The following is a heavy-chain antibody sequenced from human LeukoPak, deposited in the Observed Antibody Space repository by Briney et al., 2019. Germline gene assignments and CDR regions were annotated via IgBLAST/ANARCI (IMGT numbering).Heavy chain of an antibody. CDR2: IYYSGST. D-gene: IGHD6-13*01. Sequence: PSETLSLTCTVSGGSINNYYWSWIRQPPGKGLEWIGYIYYSGSTNYNPSLKSRVTISVDTSKNQFSLKLSSVTAADTAVYYCARLIAAGNWFDPWGQGTLVTVSS. V-gene: IGHV4-59*08. J-gene: IGHJ5*02. CDR3: ARLIAAGNWFDP. CDR1: GGSINNYY.